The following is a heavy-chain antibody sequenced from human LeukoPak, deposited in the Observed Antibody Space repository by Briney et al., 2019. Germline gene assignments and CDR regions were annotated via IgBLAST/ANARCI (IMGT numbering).Heavy chain of an antibody. CDR1: GFTFSDFG. J-gene: IGHJ4*02. CDR2: IWYDRSNK. D-gene: IGHD1-26*01. V-gene: IGHV3-33*01. CDR3: ARDYRGTYLDS. Sequence: GGSLRLSCAASGFTFSDFGIHWVRQAPGKGLEWVAVIWYDRSNKYYTDSVKGRFTISRDNSKDTLYLQMNSLRAEDTAVYYCARDYRGTYLDSWGQGTLVTVSS.